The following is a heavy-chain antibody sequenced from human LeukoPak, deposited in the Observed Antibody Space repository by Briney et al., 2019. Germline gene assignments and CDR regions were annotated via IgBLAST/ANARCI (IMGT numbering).Heavy chain of an antibody. CDR3: ARDLEERYCRSTSCLSGGAFYI. J-gene: IGHJ3*02. V-gene: IGHV1-8*03. CDR2: MNPNSGNT. Sequence: ASVKVSCKASGYTFTSYDINWVRQATGQGLEWMGWMNPNSGNTGYAQKFQGRVTITRNNSISTAYMELSSLRSEDTAVYYCARDLEERYCRSTSCLSGGAFYIWGQGTMVTVSS. D-gene: IGHD2-2*01. CDR1: GYTFTSYD.